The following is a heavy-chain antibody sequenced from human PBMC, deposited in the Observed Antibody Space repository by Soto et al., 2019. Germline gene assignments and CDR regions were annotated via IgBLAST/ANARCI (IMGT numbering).Heavy chain of an antibody. CDR1: GFTFSNYA. CDR3: TKANRYCSGANCFTFDY. Sequence: EVQLLESGGGLLQPGGSLRLSCTASGFTFSNYAMSWVRQAPGKGLEWVSTFSSGGGGTYYADSVKGRFTISRDNSKNTLSLQMNSLRDEDTAVYYCTKANRYCSGANCFTFDYWGLGTLVTVSS. CDR2: FSSGGGGT. J-gene: IGHJ4*02. V-gene: IGHV3-23*01. D-gene: IGHD2-15*01.